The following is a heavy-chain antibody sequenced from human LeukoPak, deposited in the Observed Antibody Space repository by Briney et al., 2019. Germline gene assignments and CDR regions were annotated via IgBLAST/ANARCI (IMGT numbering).Heavy chain of an antibody. CDR3: AKGDGYNIGY. Sequence: GRSLRLSCAASGFTFSSYGMHWVRQAPGKGLEWVAVIWYDGSNKYYADSVKGRFTISRDNSKNTLYLQMNSLRTEDAALYYCAKGDGYNIGYWGQGTLVTVSS. D-gene: IGHD5-24*01. CDR2: IWYDGSNK. CDR1: GFTFSSYG. V-gene: IGHV3-33*06. J-gene: IGHJ4*02.